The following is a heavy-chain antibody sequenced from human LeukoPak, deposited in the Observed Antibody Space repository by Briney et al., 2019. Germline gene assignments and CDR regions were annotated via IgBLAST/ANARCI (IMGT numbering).Heavy chain of an antibody. CDR1: GGSISSGDYY. V-gene: IGHV4-30-4*01. J-gene: IGHJ3*02. CDR2: IYYSGST. D-gene: IGHD5-18*01. Sequence: SETLSLTCTVSGGSISSGDYYWSWIRQPPGKGLEWIGYIYYSGSTYYNPSLKSRVTISVDTSKNQFSLKLSSVTAADTAVYYCARDGGRLWKVSYAFDIWGQGTMVTVSS. CDR3: ARDGGRLWKVSYAFDI.